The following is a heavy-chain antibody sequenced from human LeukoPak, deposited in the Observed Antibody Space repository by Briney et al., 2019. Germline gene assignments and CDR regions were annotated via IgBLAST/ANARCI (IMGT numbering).Heavy chain of an antibody. V-gene: IGHV4-59*08. J-gene: IGHJ4*02. D-gene: IGHD3-22*01. CDR2: IYYSGST. Sequence: PSETLSLTCSVSGGSISGYYWSWIRQPPGKGLEWIGYIYYSGSTYYNPSLKSRVTISLDTSKNQFSLKVSSVTAADTAVYYCARHSSGYLSYFDYWGQGTLVPVSS. CDR3: ARHSSGYLSYFDY. CDR1: GGSISGYY.